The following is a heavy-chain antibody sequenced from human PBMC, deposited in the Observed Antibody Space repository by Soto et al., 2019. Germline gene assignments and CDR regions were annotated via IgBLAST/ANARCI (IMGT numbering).Heavy chain of an antibody. CDR3: ATRCSGGSCYPYYFDY. V-gene: IGHV1-24*01. CDR2: FDPEDGET. Sequence: ASVKVSCKVSGYTLTELSMHWVRQAPGKGLEWMGGFDPEDGETIYAQKFQGRVTMTEDTSTDTAYMELSSLRSEDTAVYYCATRCSGGSCYPYYFDYWGQGTLVTVSS. J-gene: IGHJ4*02. CDR1: GYTLTELS. D-gene: IGHD2-15*01.